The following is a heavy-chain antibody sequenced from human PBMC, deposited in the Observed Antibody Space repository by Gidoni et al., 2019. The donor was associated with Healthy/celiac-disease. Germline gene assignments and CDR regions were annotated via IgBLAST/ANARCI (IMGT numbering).Heavy chain of an antibody. J-gene: IGHJ5*02. Sequence: QVTLRESGPALVKPTQTLTLTCTFSGFSLSTSGMCVSWIRQPPGKALEWLARIDWDDDKYYSTSLKTRLTISKDTSKNQVVLTMTNMDPVDTATYYCARTPYGYGDDKTGFDPWGQGTLVTVSS. CDR2: IDWDDDK. CDR3: ARTPYGYGDDKTGFDP. V-gene: IGHV2-70*15. D-gene: IGHD4-17*01. CDR1: GFSLSTSGMC.